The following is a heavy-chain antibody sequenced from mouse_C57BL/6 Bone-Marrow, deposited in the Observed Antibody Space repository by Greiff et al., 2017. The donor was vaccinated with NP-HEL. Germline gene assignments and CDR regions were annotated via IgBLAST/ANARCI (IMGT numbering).Heavy chain of an antibody. V-gene: IGHV5-6*01. CDR1: GFTFSSYG. CDR3: ARQGYGY. D-gene: IGHD1-1*02. J-gene: IGHJ2*01. CDR2: ISSGGSYT. Sequence: EVHLVESGGYLVKPGGSLKLSCAASGFTFSSYGMSWVRQTPDKRLEWVATISSGGSYTYYPDSVKGRFTISRDNAKNTLYLQMSSLKSEDTAMYYCARQGYGYWGQGTTLTVSS.